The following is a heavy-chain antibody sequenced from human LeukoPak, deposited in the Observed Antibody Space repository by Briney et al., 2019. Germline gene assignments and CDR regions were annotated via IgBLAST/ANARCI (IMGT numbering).Heavy chain of an antibody. J-gene: IGHJ4*02. D-gene: IGHD6-13*01. CDR2: IYYSGST. CDR1: GDFITAYY. CDR3: ARVTGYMTEDYFDY. Sequence: SETLSLTCTVSGDFITAYYWSWIRQPPGKGLEWIGYIYYSGSTNYNPSLKSRVTISVDTSKNQFSLRLSSVTAADTAVYYCARVTGYMTEDYFDYWGQGTLITVSS. V-gene: IGHV4-59*01.